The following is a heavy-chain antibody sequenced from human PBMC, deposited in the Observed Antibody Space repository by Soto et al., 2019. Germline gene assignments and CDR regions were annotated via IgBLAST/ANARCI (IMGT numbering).Heavy chain of an antibody. CDR1: GYTFTSYG. J-gene: IGHJ4*02. V-gene: IGHV1-18*01. CDR2: ISVYIGNT. CDR3: ARDDVGYCSNGVCYTKPLDY. Sequence: SVKVSCKASGYTFTSYGISWVRQAPGQGLEWMGWISVYIGNTNYVQKFQGRVTMTTDTATSTAYMELRSLRSDDTAVYYCARDDVGYCSNGVCYTKPLDYWGQGTLVTVSS. D-gene: IGHD2-8*01.